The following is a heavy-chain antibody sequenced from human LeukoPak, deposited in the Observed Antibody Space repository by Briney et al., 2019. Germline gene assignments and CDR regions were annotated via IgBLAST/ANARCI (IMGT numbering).Heavy chain of an antibody. Sequence: PSETLSLTCAVYGGSFSGYYWSWLRQPPGKGLEWIGEINHSGSTNYNPSLKSRVTISVDTSKNQFSLKLSSVTAADTAVYYCARSVVRGVNDYWGQGTLVTVSS. CDR1: GGSFSGYY. CDR2: INHSGST. D-gene: IGHD3-10*01. CDR3: ARSVVRGVNDY. V-gene: IGHV4-34*01. J-gene: IGHJ4*02.